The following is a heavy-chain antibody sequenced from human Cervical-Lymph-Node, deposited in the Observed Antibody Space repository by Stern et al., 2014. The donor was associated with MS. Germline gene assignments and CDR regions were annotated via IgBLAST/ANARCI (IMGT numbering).Heavy chain of an antibody. CDR2: IIPLSGKT. CDR1: GGTLSRYA. Sequence: QVQLVESVAEVKKPGSSVKVSCKASGGTLSRYAITWVRQAPGQGLERMGGIIPLSGKTNYAQKFHGRIKCLADESTSTAYMELSSLRSEDAAVYYCAGSYSGWDNPYHFYGMDVWGQGTTVIVSS. D-gene: IGHD6-19*01. V-gene: IGHV1-69*01. CDR3: AGSYSGWDNPYHFYGMDV. J-gene: IGHJ6*02.